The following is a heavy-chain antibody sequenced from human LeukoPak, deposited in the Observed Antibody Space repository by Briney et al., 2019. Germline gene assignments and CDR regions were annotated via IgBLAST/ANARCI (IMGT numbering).Heavy chain of an antibody. CDR3: AKDSRDYGVRYYFDY. J-gene: IGHJ4*02. Sequence: GSLRLSCAASGFTFSSYAMSWVRQAPGKGLEWVSAISGSGGSTYYADSVKGRFTISRDNSKNTLYLRMNSLRAEDTAVYYCAKDSRDYGVRYYFDYWGQGTLVTVSS. V-gene: IGHV3-23*01. CDR1: GFTFSSYA. D-gene: IGHD4-17*01. CDR2: ISGSGGST.